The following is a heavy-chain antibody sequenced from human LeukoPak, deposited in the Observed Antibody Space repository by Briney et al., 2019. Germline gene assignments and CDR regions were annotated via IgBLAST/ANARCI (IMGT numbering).Heavy chain of an antibody. Sequence: PGGSLRLSCAASGFTFTKYWMTWVRQAPGKGLEWVANIKQDGSERNYVDTVKGRFIISRDNAKNSLYLQMNSLRAEDTALYYCARKGYGDFDWGQGTLVTVSS. CDR1: GFTFTKYW. V-gene: IGHV3-7*01. J-gene: IGHJ4*02. CDR2: IKQDGSER. D-gene: IGHD4-17*01. CDR3: ARKGYGDFD.